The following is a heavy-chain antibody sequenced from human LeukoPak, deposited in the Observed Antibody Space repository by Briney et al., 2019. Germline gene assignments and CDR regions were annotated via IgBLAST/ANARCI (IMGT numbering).Heavy chain of an antibody. CDR2: ISYDGSNE. D-gene: IGHD2-2*01. V-gene: IGHV3-30*03. J-gene: IGHJ3*02. Sequence: GGSLRLSCAASGFTFSSYGMHWVRQAPGKGLEWVAVISYDGSNEYYADSVKGRFTISRDNSKNTLYLQMNSLRAEDTAVYYCTRRDCSSTSCYLGNAFDIWGQGTMVTVSS. CDR1: GFTFSSYG. CDR3: TRRDCSSTSCYLGNAFDI.